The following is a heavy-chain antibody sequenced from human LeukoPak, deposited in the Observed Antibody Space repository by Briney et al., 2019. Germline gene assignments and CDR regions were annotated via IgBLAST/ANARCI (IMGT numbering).Heavy chain of an antibody. CDR1: GASVSSASY. CDR2: IYNGVDT. CDR3: ARSRAFNSGAFDP. V-gene: IGHV4-61*01. Sequence: PSETLSLTCTVSGASVSSASYWTWIRQPPGKGVEWIAHIYNGVDTNYNPSLKSRVTISVDTSKNQFSLRLNSVTAADTAVYYCARSRAFNSGAFDPWGQGSLVTVSS. J-gene: IGHJ5*02. D-gene: IGHD1-26*01.